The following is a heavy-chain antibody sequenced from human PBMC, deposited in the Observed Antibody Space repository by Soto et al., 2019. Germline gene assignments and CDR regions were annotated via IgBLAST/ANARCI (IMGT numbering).Heavy chain of an antibody. D-gene: IGHD2-15*01. Sequence: GASVKVSCKASGGTFSSYTISWVRQARGQGLEWMGRIIPILGIANYAQKFQGRVTITADKSTSTAYMELSSLRSEDTAVYYCARAAGVVVAPRFFDYWGQGTLVTVSS. CDR2: IIPILGIA. CDR1: GGTFSSYT. CDR3: ARAAGVVVAPRFFDY. V-gene: IGHV1-69*02. J-gene: IGHJ4*02.